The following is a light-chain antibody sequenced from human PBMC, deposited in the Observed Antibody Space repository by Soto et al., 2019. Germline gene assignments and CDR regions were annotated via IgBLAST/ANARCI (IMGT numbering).Light chain of an antibody. Sequence: DIQMTQSPSSLSASVGERVTITCQASQDISNYLNWYQQKPGKAPKLLIYDASNLETGVPSRFSGRGSGTDFTFTISSLQPEDIATYYCQQYDNLPITFGPGTKVDIK. CDR3: QQYDNLPIT. CDR2: DAS. V-gene: IGKV1-33*01. J-gene: IGKJ3*01. CDR1: QDISNY.